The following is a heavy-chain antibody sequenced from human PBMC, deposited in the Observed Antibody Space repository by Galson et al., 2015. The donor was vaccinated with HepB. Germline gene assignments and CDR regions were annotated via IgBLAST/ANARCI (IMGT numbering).Heavy chain of an antibody. J-gene: IGHJ4*02. V-gene: IGHV1-2*02. Sequence: SVKVSCKASGYTFTGYYMHWVRQAPGQGLEWMGWINPNSGGTNYAQKFQGRVTMTRDTSISTAYMELSRLRSDNTAVYYCARVKLGDLAFFDYWGQGTLVTVSS. CDR1: GYTFTGYY. CDR2: INPNSGGT. CDR3: ARVKLGDLAFFDY. D-gene: IGHD3-16*01.